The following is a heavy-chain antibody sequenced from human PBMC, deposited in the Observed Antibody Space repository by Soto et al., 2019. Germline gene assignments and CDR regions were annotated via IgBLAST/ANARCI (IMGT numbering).Heavy chain of an antibody. D-gene: IGHD6-13*01. J-gene: IGHJ4*02. CDR3: AKIIDAGGIDY. Sequence: EVQLLESGGGLVQPGGSLRLSCAASGFTFSRYGMSWVRQAPGKGLEWVSSISGSGAGTYYADSVKGRFTISRDNSKHTLYLQLNSLRAEDTAVYYCAKIIDAGGIDYWGQGTLVTVSS. CDR2: ISGSGAGT. CDR1: GFTFSRYG. V-gene: IGHV3-23*01.